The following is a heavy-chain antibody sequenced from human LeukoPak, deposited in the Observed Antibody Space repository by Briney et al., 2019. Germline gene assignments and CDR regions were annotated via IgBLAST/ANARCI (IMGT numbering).Heavy chain of an antibody. J-gene: IGHJ4*02. V-gene: IGHV1-2*02. CDR3: ARMSLWFGELSDY. Sequence: ASVKVSCKASGYTFTSYDINWVRQATGQGLEWMGWINPNSGGTNYAQKFQGRVTMTRDTSISTAYMELSRLRSDDTAVYYCARMSLWFGELSDYWGQGTLVTVSS. CDR1: GYTFTSYD. D-gene: IGHD3-10*01. CDR2: INPNSGGT.